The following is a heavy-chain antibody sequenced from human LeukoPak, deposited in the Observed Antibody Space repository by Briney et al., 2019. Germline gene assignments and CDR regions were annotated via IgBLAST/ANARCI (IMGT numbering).Heavy chain of an antibody. V-gene: IGHV4-59*01. J-gene: IGHJ4*02. D-gene: IGHD3-22*01. Sequence: PSETLSLTCTVSGGSISSYHWSWIRQPPGKGLECIGYIYYSGSTHYNPSLKSRVTISVDTSKNQFSLKLSSVTAADTAVYYCARAPLYSSGYYIYWGQGTLVTVSS. CDR3: ARAPLYSSGYYIY. CDR2: IYYSGST. CDR1: GGSISSYH.